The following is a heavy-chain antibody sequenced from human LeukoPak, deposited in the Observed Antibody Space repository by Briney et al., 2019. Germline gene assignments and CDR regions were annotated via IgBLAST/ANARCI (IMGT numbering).Heavy chain of an antibody. V-gene: IGHV3-23*01. CDR1: GFTFSSYA. D-gene: IGHD3-10*01. CDR2: ISGSGGST. CDR3: AKDPKKVEMLRGGLILDYFDY. J-gene: IGHJ4*02. Sequence: GESLRLSCVVSGFTFSSYAMSWVRQAPGKGLEWVSGISGSGGSTHAADSVKGRFTISRDNSRNTLYLQMNSLRAEDTAVYYCAKDPKKVEMLRGGLILDYFDYWGQGILVTVSS.